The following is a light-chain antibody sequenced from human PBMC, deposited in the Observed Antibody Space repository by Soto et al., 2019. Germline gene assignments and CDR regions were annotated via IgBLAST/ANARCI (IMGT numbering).Light chain of an antibody. Sequence: DIVLTQSPGTLSLSPGERAALSCGASQSVSNNFLAWYQQKPGQAPRLLIYDASTWATGISARFSGSGSGTEFTLTISSLKSEDSAVYYCQQYNNWPLTFGGGTKVDIK. CDR1: QSVSNN. CDR3: QQYNNWPLT. J-gene: IGKJ4*01. CDR2: DAS. V-gene: IGKV3-15*01.